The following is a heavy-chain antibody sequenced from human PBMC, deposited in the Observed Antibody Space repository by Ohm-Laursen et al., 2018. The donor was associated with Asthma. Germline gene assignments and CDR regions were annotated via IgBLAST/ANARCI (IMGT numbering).Heavy chain of an antibody. V-gene: IGHV3-30*03. Sequence: SLRLSCAASGFTFSSYGMHWVRQAPGKGLEWVAVISYDGSNKYYADSVKGRFTISRDNSKNTLYLQMNSLRAEDTAVYYCARVPVGVDSSGYDWDYWGQGTLVTVSS. D-gene: IGHD3-22*01. J-gene: IGHJ4*02. CDR2: ISYDGSNK. CDR3: ARVPVGVDSSGYDWDY. CDR1: GFTFSSYG.